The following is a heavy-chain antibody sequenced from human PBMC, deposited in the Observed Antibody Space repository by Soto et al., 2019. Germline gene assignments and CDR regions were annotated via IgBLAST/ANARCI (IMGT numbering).Heavy chain of an antibody. V-gene: IGHV3-30*03. J-gene: IGHJ4*02. Sequence: GGFLRLSCAASGFSFSTYAMHWVRQAPGKGLEWVAVMSYDGSKIYYGDSVKGRFTISRDNSKNTLYLQMNSLRAEDTAVYYCATTVEMATTIFDYWGQGTLVTVSS. CDR1: GFSFSTYA. D-gene: IGHD5-12*01. CDR3: ATTVEMATTIFDY. CDR2: MSYDGSKI.